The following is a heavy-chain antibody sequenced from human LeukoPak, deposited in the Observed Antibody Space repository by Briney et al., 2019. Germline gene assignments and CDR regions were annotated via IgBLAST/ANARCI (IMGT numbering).Heavy chain of an antibody. V-gene: IGHV1-69*04. CDR1: GGTFSSYA. CDR3: ARDRLFRGGAGYSSGWFTETGYYFDY. CDR2: IIPILGIA. Sequence: ASVKVSCKASGGTFSSYAISWVRQAPGQGLEWMGRIIPILGIANYAQKFQGRVTITADKSTSTAYMELSSLRSEDTAVYYCARDRLFRGGAGYSSGWFTETGYYFDYWGHGTLVTVSS. J-gene: IGHJ4*01. D-gene: IGHD6-19*01.